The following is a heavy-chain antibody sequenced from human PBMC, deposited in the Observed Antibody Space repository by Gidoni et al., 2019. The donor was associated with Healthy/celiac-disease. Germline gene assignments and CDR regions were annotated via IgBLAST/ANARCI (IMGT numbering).Heavy chain of an antibody. D-gene: IGHD3-3*01. J-gene: IGHJ5*02. CDR3: AHIGDYDFWSGYSGNWFDP. Sequence: QITLKESGPTLVKPTQTLTLTCTFSGFSLSTSGVRVGWIRQPPGKALEWLALIYWNDDKRYSPSLKSRLTITKDTSKNQVVLTMTNMDPVDTATYYCAHIGDYDFWSGYSGNWFDPWGQGTLVTVSS. V-gene: IGHV2-5*01. CDR2: IYWNDDK. CDR1: GFSLSTSGVR.